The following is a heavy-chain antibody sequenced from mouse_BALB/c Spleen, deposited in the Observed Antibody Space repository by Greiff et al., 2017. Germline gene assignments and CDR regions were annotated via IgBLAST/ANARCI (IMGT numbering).Heavy chain of an antibody. V-gene: IGHV5-4*02. J-gene: IGHJ3*01. D-gene: IGHD2-1*01. CDR1: GFTFSDYY. CDR3: ARDFGNYVSFAY. Sequence: EVQLVESGGGLVKPGGSLKLSCAASGFTFSDYYMYWVRQTPEKRLEWVATISDGGSYTYYPDSVKGRFTISRDNAKNNLYLQMSSLKSEDTAMYYCARDFGNYVSFAYWGQGTLVTVSA. CDR2: ISDGGSYT.